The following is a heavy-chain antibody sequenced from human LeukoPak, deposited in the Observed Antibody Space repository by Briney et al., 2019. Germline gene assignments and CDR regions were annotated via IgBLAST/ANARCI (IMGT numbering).Heavy chain of an antibody. CDR2: INHSGST. CDR3: ARTTYGPDGASDI. V-gene: IGHV4-34*01. D-gene: IGHD3-10*01. J-gene: IGHJ3*02. Sequence: SETLSLTCADYGGSFSGHYWNWIRQPPGKGLEWIGEINHSGSTKNNPSLESRVTISVDTSKNQFSLRLNSVTAADTAVYYCARTTYGPDGASDIWGQGTMVTVSS. CDR1: GGSFSGHY.